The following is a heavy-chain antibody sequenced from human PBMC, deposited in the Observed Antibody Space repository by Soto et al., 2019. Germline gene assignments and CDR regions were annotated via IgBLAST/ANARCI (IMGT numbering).Heavy chain of an antibody. CDR3: TTEVLWFGELRDY. J-gene: IGHJ4*02. CDR1: GFTFSNAW. D-gene: IGHD3-10*01. Sequence: EVQLVESGGGLVKPGGSLRLSCAASGFTFSNAWMNWVRQAPGKGLEWVGRIKSKTDGGTTDYAAPVKGRFTISRDDSKNTLYLQMNSLKTEDTAVYYCTTEVLWFGELRDYWGQGTLVTVSS. V-gene: IGHV3-15*07. CDR2: IKSKTDGGTT.